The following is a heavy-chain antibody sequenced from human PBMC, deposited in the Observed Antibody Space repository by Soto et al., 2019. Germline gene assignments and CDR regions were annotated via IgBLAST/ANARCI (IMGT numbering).Heavy chain of an antibody. CDR3: AREGSSLSFDI. V-gene: IGHV3-48*03. D-gene: IGHD6-6*01. CDR2: ISSSGSTI. CDR1: GFTFSSYE. Sequence: GGSLRLSCAASGFTFSSYEMNWVRQAPGKGLEWVSYISSSGSTIYYADSVKARFTISRDNAKNSLYLQMNSLRAEDTAVYYCAREGSSLSFDIWGQGTMVTVSS. J-gene: IGHJ3*02.